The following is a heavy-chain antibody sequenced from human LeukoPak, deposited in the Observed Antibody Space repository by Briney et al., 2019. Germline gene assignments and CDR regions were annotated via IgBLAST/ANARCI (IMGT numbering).Heavy chain of an antibody. Sequence: SLKVSCEASGGTFSSDTISGGRQAPGGRVEWMGGIIAILGIANYAQKFQVRVTITADKSKSTAYMDLSSLRSEDTAVYYCAREKGYCSSTSCFDAFDIWGQGTMVTVSS. CDR2: IIAILGIA. CDR3: AREKGYCSSTSCFDAFDI. J-gene: IGHJ3*02. CDR1: GGTFSSDT. V-gene: IGHV1-69*10. D-gene: IGHD2-2*01.